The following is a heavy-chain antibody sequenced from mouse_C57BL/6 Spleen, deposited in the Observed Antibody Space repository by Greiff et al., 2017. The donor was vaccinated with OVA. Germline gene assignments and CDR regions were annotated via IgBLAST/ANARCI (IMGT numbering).Heavy chain of an antibody. J-gene: IGHJ2*01. D-gene: IGHD2-4*01. CDR1: GYAFTNYL. CDR3: ARAEGYDYDGGGYFDY. V-gene: IGHV1-54*01. CDR2: INPGSGGT. Sequence: QVQLQQSGAELVRPGTSVKVSCKASGYAFTNYLIEWVKQRPGPGLEWIGVINPGSGGTNYNEKFKGKATLTADKSSSTAYMQLSSLTSEDSAVYFWARAEGYDYDGGGYFDYWGQGTTLTVSS.